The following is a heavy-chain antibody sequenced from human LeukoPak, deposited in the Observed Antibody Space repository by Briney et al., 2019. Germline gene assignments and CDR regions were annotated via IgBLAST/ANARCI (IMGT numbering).Heavy chain of an antibody. CDR3: ARDDTYFYDSSGHGFDF. J-gene: IGHJ4*02. CDR1: GYSISSGYY. D-gene: IGHD3-22*01. V-gene: IGHV4-38-2*02. CDR2: IYHSGRT. Sequence: SETLSLTCTVSGYSISSGYYWGWIRQPPGKGLEWIGSIYHSGRTFYNPSLKSRVTISVDASKNQFSLKLSSVTAADTALYFCARDDTYFYDSSGHGFDFWGQGTLVTVSS.